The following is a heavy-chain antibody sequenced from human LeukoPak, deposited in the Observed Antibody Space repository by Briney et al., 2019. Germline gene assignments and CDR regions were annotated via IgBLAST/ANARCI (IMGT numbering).Heavy chain of an antibody. CDR3: ARCSVGDDYFDY. D-gene: IGHD2-21*02. CDR2: VSAGSGST. V-gene: IGHV3-23*01. Sequence: GGSLRLSCAASGFTLSSYAMNWVRQAPGKGLEWVSTVSAGSGSTYYADSVKGRFTISRDNSNNTLYLQMNNLRAEDTAVYYCARCSVGDDYFDYWGQGTLVTVSS. J-gene: IGHJ4*02. CDR1: GFTLSSYA.